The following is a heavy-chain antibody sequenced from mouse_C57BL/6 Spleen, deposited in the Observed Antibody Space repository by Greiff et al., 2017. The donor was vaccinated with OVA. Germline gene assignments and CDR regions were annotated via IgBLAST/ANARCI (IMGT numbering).Heavy chain of an antibody. D-gene: IGHD1-1*01. J-gene: IGHJ4*01. CDR2: IWSGGST. V-gene: IGHV2-2*01. CDR3: ARNHYYGSSYVDYAMDY. CDR1: GFSLTSYG. Sequence: VKLVESGPGLVQPSQSLSITCTVSGFSLTSYGVHWVRQSPGKGLEWLGVIWSGGSTDYNAAFISRLSISKDNSKIQVFFKMNSLQADDTAIYYCARNHYYGSSYVDYAMDYWGQGTSVTVSS.